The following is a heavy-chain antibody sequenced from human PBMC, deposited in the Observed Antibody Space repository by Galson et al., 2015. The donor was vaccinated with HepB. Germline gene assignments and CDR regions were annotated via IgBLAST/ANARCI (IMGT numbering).Heavy chain of an antibody. V-gene: IGHV3-30*18. D-gene: IGHD3-3*01. CDR3: ANGVATIFGVAGLDAFDI. CDR2: ISYDGSNK. Sequence: SLRLSCAASGFTLSSYGMHWVRQAPGKGLEWVAVISYDGSNKYYADSLKGRFTISRDNSKNTLYLQMNSLRAEDTAVYYCANGVATIFGVAGLDAFDIWGQGTMVTVSS. CDR1: GFTLSSYG. J-gene: IGHJ3*02.